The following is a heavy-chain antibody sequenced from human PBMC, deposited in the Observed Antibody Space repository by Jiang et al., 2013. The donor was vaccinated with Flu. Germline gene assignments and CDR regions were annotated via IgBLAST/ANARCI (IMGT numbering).Heavy chain of an antibody. Sequence: RLSCAASGFTFSDYYMSWIRQAPGKGLEWVSYISSSGSTIYYADSVKGRFTISRDNAKNSLYLQMNSLRAEDTAVYYCARDNAEYYDFWSGSAYGMDVWGQGTTVTVSS. V-gene: IGHV3-11*04. CDR3: ARDNAEYYDFWSGSAYGMDV. D-gene: IGHD3-3*01. J-gene: IGHJ6*02. CDR2: ISSSGSTI. CDR1: GFTFSDYY.